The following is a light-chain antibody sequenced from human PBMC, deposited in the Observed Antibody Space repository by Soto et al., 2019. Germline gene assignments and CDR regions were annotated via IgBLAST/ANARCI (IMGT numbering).Light chain of an antibody. Sequence: EIVMTQSPATLSVSPGERVTLSCRASLGISINLAWYQQRPGQAPRLLIYDASTRATGIPARFSGSGSGTEFTLTISSLQSEDSAVYYCQQSHNRPSFGPGTKVDIK. CDR3: QQSHNRPS. J-gene: IGKJ3*01. V-gene: IGKV3D-15*01. CDR2: DAS. CDR1: LGISIN.